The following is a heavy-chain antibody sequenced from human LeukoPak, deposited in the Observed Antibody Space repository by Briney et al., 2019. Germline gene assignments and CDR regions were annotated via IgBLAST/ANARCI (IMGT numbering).Heavy chain of an antibody. D-gene: IGHD3-10*01. V-gene: IGHV3-23*01. J-gene: IGHJ4*02. CDR2: STGNDGST. CDR3: AKDAVAPGSGGDYFDY. CDR1: GFTFSSNA. Sequence: GGSLRLSCVASGFTFSSNAMSWVRQAPGKGLEWVSVSTGNDGSTYYADSVKGRFTISRDNSKNTLSLQMDSLRAEDTAVYYCAKDAVAPGSGGDYFDYWGQGTLVTVSS.